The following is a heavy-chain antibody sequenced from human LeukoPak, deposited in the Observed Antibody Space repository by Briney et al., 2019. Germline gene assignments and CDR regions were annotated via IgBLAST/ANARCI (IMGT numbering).Heavy chain of an antibody. CDR2: INHSGST. CDR1: GGSFSGYY. Sequence: SETLSLTCAVYGGSFSGYYWSWIRQPPGKGLEWIGEINHSGSTNYNPSLKSRVTISVDTSKNQFSLKLSSVTAADTAVYDCARVKGYRSSWPTYYYYYGMDVWGQGTTVTVSS. CDR3: ARVKGYRSSWPTYYYYYGMDV. D-gene: IGHD6-13*01. J-gene: IGHJ6*02. V-gene: IGHV4-34*01.